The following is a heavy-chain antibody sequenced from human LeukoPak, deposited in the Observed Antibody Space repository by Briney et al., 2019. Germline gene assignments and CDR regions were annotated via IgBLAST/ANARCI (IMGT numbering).Heavy chain of an antibody. CDR1: GFIFDDYG. J-gene: IGHJ6*03. Sequence: PGGSLRLSCAASGFIFDDYGMTWVRQAPGKGLEWVSAISSSSSYIYYADSVKGRFTISRDNAKNSLYLQMNSLRAEDTAVYYCARDEVVVPAAKAYYYYYYMDVWGKGTTVTVSS. CDR2: ISSSSSYI. V-gene: IGHV3-21*01. D-gene: IGHD2-2*01. CDR3: ARDEVVVPAAKAYYYYYYMDV.